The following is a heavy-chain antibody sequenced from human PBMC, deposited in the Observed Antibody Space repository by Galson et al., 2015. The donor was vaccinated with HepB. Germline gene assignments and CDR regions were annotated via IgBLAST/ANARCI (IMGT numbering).Heavy chain of an antibody. CDR3: AKDGSSGGYYNVFSY. CDR2: MTYDGSVR. CDR1: GFTFSSYG. Sequence: SLRLSCAASGFTFSSYGMHWVRQAPGKGLEWVALMTYDGSVRKYADSVKGRFTISRDNSKNTLYLQMNSLRPEDTALYYCAKDGSSGGYYNVFSYWGQGTLVTVSS. J-gene: IGHJ4*02. D-gene: IGHD3-10*02. V-gene: IGHV3-30*18.